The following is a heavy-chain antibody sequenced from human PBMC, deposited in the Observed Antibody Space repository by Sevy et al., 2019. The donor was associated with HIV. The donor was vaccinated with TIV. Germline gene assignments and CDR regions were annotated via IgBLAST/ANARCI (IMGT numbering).Heavy chain of an antibody. CDR1: GFSFNSYD. J-gene: IGHJ6*02. D-gene: IGHD3-10*01. CDR3: ARVVGYVSGTHYEYYYDLDV. V-gene: IGHV3-21*04. Sequence: GGCLRLSCTASGFSFNSYDMNWVRQAPGKGLEWVASISSVSTIIYYGDSVRGRFSISRDNAKKSLYLQMNSLRVEDTAVYYRARVVGYVSGTHYEYYYDLDVWGQGTLVTVSS. CDR2: ISSVSTII.